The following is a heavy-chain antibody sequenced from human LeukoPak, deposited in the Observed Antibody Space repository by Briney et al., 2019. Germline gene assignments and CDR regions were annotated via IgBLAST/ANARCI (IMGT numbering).Heavy chain of an antibody. CDR1: GFTFSNYA. CDR3: AKLAGTGTTPTDY. Sequence: PGGSLRLSCAASGFTFSNYAMTWVRQAPGKGLELVSVISASGRNRDYADSVKGRFTISRDNAENTLSLLMNSLRAEDTAIYYCAKLAGTGTTPTDYWGQGTLVTVSS. CDR2: ISASGRNR. V-gene: IGHV3-23*01. D-gene: IGHD1-1*01. J-gene: IGHJ4*02.